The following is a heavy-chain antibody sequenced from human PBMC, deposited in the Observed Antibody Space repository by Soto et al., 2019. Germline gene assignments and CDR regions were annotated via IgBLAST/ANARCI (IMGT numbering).Heavy chain of an antibody. CDR3: ARDYPSLDF. J-gene: IGHJ4*02. Sequence: GGSLRLSCAASGFTFSSYWMSWVRQAPGKGLEWVSSISGGSSYIYYADSVKGRFTISRDNAKNSLFLQMNSLRAEDTAVYYCARDYPSLDFWGLGTLVTVSS. D-gene: IGHD3-10*01. V-gene: IGHV3-21*01. CDR1: GFTFSSYW. CDR2: ISGGSSYI.